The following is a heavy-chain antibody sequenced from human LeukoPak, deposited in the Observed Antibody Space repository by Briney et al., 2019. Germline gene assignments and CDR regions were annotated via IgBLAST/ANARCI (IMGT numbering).Heavy chain of an antibody. CDR3: AKDSEGYYYYYYGMDV. V-gene: IGHV3-23*01. CDR2: ISGSGGST. CDR1: GFTFSSYA. Sequence: PGGSLRLSCAGSGFTFSSYAMSWVRQAPGKGLEWVSAISGSGGSTYYADSVKGRFTISRDNSKNTLYLQMNSLRAEDTAVYYCAKDSEGYYYYYYGMDVWGQGTTVTVSS. J-gene: IGHJ6*02.